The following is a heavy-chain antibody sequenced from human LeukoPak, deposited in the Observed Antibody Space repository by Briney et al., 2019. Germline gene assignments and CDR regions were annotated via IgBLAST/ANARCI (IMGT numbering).Heavy chain of an antibody. J-gene: IGHJ4*02. CDR1: GFTLSSYS. CDR3: ARDRGISSGWYAYYFDC. CDR2: ISSSSSYI. V-gene: IGHV3-21*01. D-gene: IGHD6-19*01. Sequence: GGSLRLSCAASGFTLSSYSMNWVRQAPGKGLEWVSSISSSSSYIYYADSVKGRFTISRDNAKNSLYLQMNSLRAEDTAVYYCARDRGISSGWYAYYFDCWGQGTLVTVSS.